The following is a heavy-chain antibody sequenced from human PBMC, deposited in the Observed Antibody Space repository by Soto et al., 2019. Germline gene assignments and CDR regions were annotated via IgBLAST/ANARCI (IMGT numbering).Heavy chain of an antibody. CDR3: ARITKYLSPIFDY. V-gene: IGHV4-31*03. CDR1: GGSISSGGYY. CDR2: IYYSGST. J-gene: IGHJ4*02. Sequence: PSETLSLTCTVSGGSISSGGYYWIWIRQHPGKGLEWIGYIYYSGSTYYNPSLKSRVTISVDTSKNQFSLKLSSVTAADTAVYYCARITKYLSPIFDYWGQGTLVTVSS. D-gene: IGHD3-16*02.